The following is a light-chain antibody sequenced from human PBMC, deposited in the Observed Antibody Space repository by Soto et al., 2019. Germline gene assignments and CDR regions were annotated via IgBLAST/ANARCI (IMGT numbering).Light chain of an antibody. V-gene: IGLV2-11*01. CDR2: DVS. J-gene: IGLJ1*01. CDR1: SIDVGCYNY. CDR3: CSYAGSYTFV. Sequence: QSELTKPRYVSGSPGQSVPISRNGTSIDVGCYNYVSWYQQHPGKAPNLMIYDVSKRPSGVPDRFSGSKSGNTASLTISGLQAEDEADYYCCSYAGSYTFVFGTGTKVTVL.